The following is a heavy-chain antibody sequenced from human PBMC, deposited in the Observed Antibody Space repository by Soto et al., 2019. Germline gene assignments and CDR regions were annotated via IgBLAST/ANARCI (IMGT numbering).Heavy chain of an antibody. CDR2: ISSGSSTI. Sequence: EVQLVESGGGLVQPGGSLGLSCAASGFTFSSYSMNWVRQAPGKGLEWVSYISSGSSTIYYADSVKGRFTISRDNAKNSLYLQMNSLRDEDTAVYYCARGIKWGSSSFYYYGMDVWGQGTTVTVSS. CDR3: ARGIKWGSSSFYYYGMDV. V-gene: IGHV3-48*02. CDR1: GFTFSSYS. J-gene: IGHJ6*02. D-gene: IGHD6-6*01.